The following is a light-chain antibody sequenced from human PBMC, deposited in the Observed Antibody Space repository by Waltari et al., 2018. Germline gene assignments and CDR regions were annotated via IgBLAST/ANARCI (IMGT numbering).Light chain of an antibody. Sequence: EIVMTQSPATLSVSLGDTATLSCRASQSVSSNVAWYQKKPGQAPRLLIYDASTRATSIPAKFRGSGSGTEFTLTISSLQSEDFAVYYCQQYNRWPPITFGHGTRLEIK. V-gene: IGKV3-15*01. CDR1: QSVSSN. CDR2: DAS. CDR3: QQYNRWPPIT. J-gene: IGKJ5*01.